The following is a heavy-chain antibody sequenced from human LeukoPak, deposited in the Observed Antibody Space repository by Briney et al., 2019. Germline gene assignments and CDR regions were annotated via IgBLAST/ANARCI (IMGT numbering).Heavy chain of an antibody. V-gene: IGHV3-9*03. CDR3: AKEGGSYYHYFDY. D-gene: IGHD1-26*01. J-gene: IGHJ4*02. Sequence: GGSLRLSCAASGFTFDDYAMHWVRQAPGKGLEWVSGISWNSGSIGYADSVKGRFTISRDNAKNSLYLQMNSLRAEDMALYYCAKEGGSYYHYFDYWGQGTLVTVSS. CDR2: ISWNSGSI. CDR1: GFTFDDYA.